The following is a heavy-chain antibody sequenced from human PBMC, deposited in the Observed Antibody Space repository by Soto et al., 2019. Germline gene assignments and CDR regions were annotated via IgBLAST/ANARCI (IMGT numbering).Heavy chain of an antibody. CDR2: ISGYNGNT. J-gene: IGHJ6*02. Sequence: QVQLVQSRGEVKKPGASVKVSCKTSGYSFTTYGISWVRQAPGQGLEWMGGISGYNGNTNYAQNLQGRVTMTTDTSTSTAYMELRSLRSDDTAVYYCAREGPAPYYYYGMDVWCQGSTVTVSS. V-gene: IGHV1-18*01. CDR1: GYSFTTYG. CDR3: AREGPAPYYYYGMDV.